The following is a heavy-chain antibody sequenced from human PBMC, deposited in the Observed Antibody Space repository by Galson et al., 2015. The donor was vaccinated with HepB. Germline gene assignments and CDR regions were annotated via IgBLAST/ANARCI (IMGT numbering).Heavy chain of an antibody. CDR3: AKASSSYVSSGYYFYWYFDL. CDR2: ITYDRSNK. Sequence: SLRLSCAASGFTLSDYAMHWARQAPGKGLEWVSFITYDRSNKYYADSVRGRFTVSRDNSKNTLYLQMNSLRAEDTALYYCAKASSSYVSSGYYFYWYFDLWCRGTLVTVSS. J-gene: IGHJ2*01. V-gene: IGHV3-30*18. CDR1: GFTLSDYA. D-gene: IGHD3-22*01.